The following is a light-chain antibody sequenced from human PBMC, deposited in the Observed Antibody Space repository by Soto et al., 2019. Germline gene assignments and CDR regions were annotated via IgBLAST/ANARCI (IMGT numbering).Light chain of an antibody. CDR1: QRVYNSY. J-gene: IGKJ5*01. V-gene: IGKV3-20*01. CDR2: GAS. CDR3: QQYGDSIT. Sequence: IVLTQSPVSLSFAPWEIATLSCRASQRVYNSYLAWYQQKPGQAPRLLIYGASNRATGIPDRFSGSGSGTGFTLTITRLEPEDFAVYFCQQYGDSITFGQGTRLEIK.